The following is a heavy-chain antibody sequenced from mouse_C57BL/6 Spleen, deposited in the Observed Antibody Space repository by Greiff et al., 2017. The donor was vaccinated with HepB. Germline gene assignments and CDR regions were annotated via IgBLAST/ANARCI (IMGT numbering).Heavy chain of an antibody. CDR2: IDPSDSYT. J-gene: IGHJ4*01. Sequence: QVQLQQPGAELVKPGASVKLSCKASGYTFTSYWMQWVKQRPGQGLEWIGEIDPSDSYTNYNQKFKGKATLTVDTSSSTAYMQLSSLTSEDSAVYYCARGGSNYFPYAMDYWGQGTSVTVSS. D-gene: IGHD2-5*01. V-gene: IGHV1-50*01. CDR1: GYTFTSYW. CDR3: ARGGSNYFPYAMDY.